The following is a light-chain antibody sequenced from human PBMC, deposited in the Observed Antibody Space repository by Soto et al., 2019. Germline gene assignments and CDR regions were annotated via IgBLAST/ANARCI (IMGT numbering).Light chain of an antibody. J-gene: IGKJ1*01. CDR1: QSVSSSC. CDR3: QQYGRSPPSWT. V-gene: IGKV3-20*01. CDR2: DAS. Sequence: EIVLTQSPGTLSLSPGERATLSCRASQSVSSSCLAWYQQKPGQPPRLLISDASSRATGIPDRFSGSGSGTDFTLTISSLEPEDFAVYYCQQYGRSPPSWTFGQGTKVEIK.